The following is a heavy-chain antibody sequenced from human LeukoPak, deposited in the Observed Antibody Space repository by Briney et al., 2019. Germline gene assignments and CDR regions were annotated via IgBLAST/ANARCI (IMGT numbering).Heavy chain of an antibody. D-gene: IGHD5-18*01. CDR2: IYHSGNT. CDR1: GYSISSGYY. J-gene: IGHJ4*02. V-gene: IGHV4-38-2*02. CDR3: ASEYSYGLIYFNY. Sequence: SETLSLTCTVSGYSISSGYYWGWIRQPPGKGLEWIGSIYHSGNTYYNPSLKSRVTISVDTSKNQFSLKMSSVTAADTAVYYCASEYSYGLIYFNYWGQGTLVTVSS.